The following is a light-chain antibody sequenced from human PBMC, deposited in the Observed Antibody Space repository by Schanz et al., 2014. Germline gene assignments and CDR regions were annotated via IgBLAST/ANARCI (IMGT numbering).Light chain of an antibody. Sequence: IQLTQSPSSLSASIGDRVTLSCRASPAISSYLAWYQQKPGKAPKLLIYAASTLQSGVPSRFSGSGSGTDFTLTISSLQPEDFATYYCQQTYNTPRTSGQGTKVQI. J-gene: IGKJ1*01. CDR3: QQTYNTPRT. V-gene: IGKV1-9*01. CDR2: AAS. CDR1: PAISSY.